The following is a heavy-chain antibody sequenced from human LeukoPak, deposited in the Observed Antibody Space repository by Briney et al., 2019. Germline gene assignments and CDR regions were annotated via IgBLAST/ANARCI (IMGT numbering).Heavy chain of an antibody. CDR1: GFTFSSYS. V-gene: IGHV3-21*01. CDR3: AKQVDCSSTSCYNPLDY. CDR2: ISSSSSYI. Sequence: NAGRSLRLSCAASGFTFSSYSMNWVRQAPGKGLEWVSSISSSSSYIYYADSVKGRFTISRDNAKNSLYLQMNSLRAEDTAVYYCAKQVDCSSTSCYNPLDYWGQGTLVTVSS. J-gene: IGHJ4*02. D-gene: IGHD2-2*01.